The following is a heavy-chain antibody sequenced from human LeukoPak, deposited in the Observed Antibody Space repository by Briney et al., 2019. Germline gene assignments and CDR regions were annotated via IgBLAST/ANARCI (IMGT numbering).Heavy chain of an antibody. V-gene: IGHV3-48*01. D-gene: IGHD3-10*01. CDR1: GFTFSSYS. J-gene: IGHJ6*03. Sequence: GGSLRLSCAASGFTFSSYSMNWVRQAPGKGLEWVSYISSSSSTIYYADSVKGRFTISKDNAKNSLYLQMNSLRAEDTAVYYCARFGGNYYYYYYMDVWGKGTTVTVSS. CDR3: ARFGGNYYYYYYMDV. CDR2: ISSSSSTI.